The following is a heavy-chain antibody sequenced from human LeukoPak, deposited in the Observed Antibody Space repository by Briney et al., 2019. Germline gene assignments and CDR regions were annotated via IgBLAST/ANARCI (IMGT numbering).Heavy chain of an antibody. CDR3: ARGGSFHYDF. D-gene: IGHD1-26*01. J-gene: IGHJ4*02. CDR2: INTDTLNA. Sequence: DSVKVSCKGSGYTFNTYGITWVRQAPGQGLEWMGWINTDTLNARYEQKFQGRVTMTIDTSTSTAYMELRSLRSDDTAVYYCARGGSFHYDFWGQGTLVTVS. CDR1: GYTFNTYG. V-gene: IGHV1-18*01.